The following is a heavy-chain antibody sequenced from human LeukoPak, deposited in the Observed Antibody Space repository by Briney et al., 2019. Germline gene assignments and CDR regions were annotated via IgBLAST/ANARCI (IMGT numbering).Heavy chain of an antibody. V-gene: IGHV7-4-1*02. CDR3: ARDLESGITIFGVDTRIYYYYMDV. CDR1: GYTFTSYA. J-gene: IGHJ6*03. Sequence: ASVKVSCKASGYTFTSYAMNWVRQAPGQGLEWMGWINTNTGNPTYAQGFTGRFVFSLDTSVSTAYLQISSLKAEDTAVYYCARDLESGITIFGVDTRIYYYYMDVWGKGTTVTVSS. D-gene: IGHD3-3*01. CDR2: INTNTGNP.